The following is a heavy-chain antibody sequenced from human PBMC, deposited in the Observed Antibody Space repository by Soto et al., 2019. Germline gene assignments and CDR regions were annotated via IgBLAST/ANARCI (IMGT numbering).Heavy chain of an antibody. Sequence: QVQLVESGGGVVQPGKSLRLSCAASGFTFSSYAVHWVRQAPGKGLEWVAVMSYDGSNKYYADSVKGRFTISRDNSKNTLYLQMNSLRAEDTAIYYCARDDNKGALFDYWGQGTLVTVSS. D-gene: IGHD1-26*01. J-gene: IGHJ4*02. CDR2: MSYDGSNK. V-gene: IGHV3-30-3*01. CDR1: GFTFSSYA. CDR3: ARDDNKGALFDY.